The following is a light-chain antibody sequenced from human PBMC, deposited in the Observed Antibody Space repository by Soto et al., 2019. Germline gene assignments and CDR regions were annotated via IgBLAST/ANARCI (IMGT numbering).Light chain of an antibody. V-gene: IGKV3-11*01. Sequence: EIVLTQSPATLSLSPGEGATLSCRASQSVGRYLAWYQQKPGQAPRLLIYDASNRATGIPARFSGSGSGTDFTLTISSLEPEDFALYYCQQRTSWPPTFGRGTKVEIK. CDR2: DAS. CDR1: QSVGRY. J-gene: IGKJ1*01. CDR3: QQRTSWPPT.